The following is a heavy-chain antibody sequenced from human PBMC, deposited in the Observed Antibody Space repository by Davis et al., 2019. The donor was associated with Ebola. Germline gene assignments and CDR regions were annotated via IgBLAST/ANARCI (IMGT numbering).Heavy chain of an antibody. D-gene: IGHD4-23*01. Sequence: GESLKISCAASGFTFSSYDMHWVRQAPGKGLEWVSSISSSSSYIYYADSVKGRFTISRDNAKNSLYLQMDSLRAEDTAVYYCAQQLGDYGGNALRYWGQGTLVTVSS. V-gene: IGHV3-21*01. J-gene: IGHJ4*02. CDR3: AQQLGDYGGNALRY. CDR2: ISSSSSYI. CDR1: GFTFSSYD.